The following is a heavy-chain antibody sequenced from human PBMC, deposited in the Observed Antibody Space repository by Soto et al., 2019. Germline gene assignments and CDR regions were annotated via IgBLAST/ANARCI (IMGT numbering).Heavy chain of an antibody. CDR2: INPNSGGT. D-gene: IGHD2-21*02. CDR1: GYTFTGYY. Sequence: GASVKVSCKASGYTFTGYYMHWVRQAPGHGLEWMGWINPNSGGTNYAQKFQGRVTMTRDTSISTAYMELSRLRSDDTAVYYCASRPVVTATSNDYWGQGTLVTVSS. J-gene: IGHJ4*02. CDR3: ASRPVVTATSNDY. V-gene: IGHV1-2*02.